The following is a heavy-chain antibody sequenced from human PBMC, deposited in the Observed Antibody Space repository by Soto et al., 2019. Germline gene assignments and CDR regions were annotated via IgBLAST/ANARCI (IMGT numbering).Heavy chain of an antibody. J-gene: IGHJ6*02. CDR2: ISYDGSNK. CDR1: GFTFSSYA. V-gene: IGHV3-30-3*01. D-gene: IGHD4-4*01. Sequence: QVQLVESGGGVVQPGRSLRPSCAASGFTFSSYAMHWVRQAPGKGLEWVAVISYDGSNKYYADSVKGRFTISRDNSKNTLYLQMNSLRAEDTAVYYCARCYLQYGHYYYGMDVWGQGTTVTVSS. CDR3: ARCYLQYGHYYYGMDV.